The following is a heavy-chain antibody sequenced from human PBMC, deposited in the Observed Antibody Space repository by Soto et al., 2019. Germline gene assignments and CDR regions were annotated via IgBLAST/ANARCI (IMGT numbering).Heavy chain of an antibody. CDR3: AEVQFGRGILSNIMDV. V-gene: IGHV3-30*18. J-gene: IGHJ6*02. CDR2: ISSDGGNK. D-gene: IGHD3-16*01. CDR1: GFTFTRSG. Sequence: QVQLVESGGGVVQPGRSLRLSCATSGFTFTRSGMHWVRQAPGKGLDWVAVISSDGGNKYYGDSVRGRFTISRDNSNNTLFLEMKSLRVDDTAVYYCAEVQFGRGILSNIMDVWGQGTTVTVSS.